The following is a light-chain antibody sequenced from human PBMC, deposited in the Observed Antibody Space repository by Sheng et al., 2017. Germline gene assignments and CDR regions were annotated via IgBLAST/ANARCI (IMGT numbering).Light chain of an antibody. Sequence: AIRMTQSPSSFSASTGDRVTITCRASQGISSYLAWYQQKPGKAPKLLIYAASTLQSGVPSRFSGSGSGTDFTLTISCLQSEDFATYYCQQYYSYPLCTFGQGTKLEI. CDR1: QGISSY. V-gene: IGKV1-8*01. CDR2: AAS. CDR3: QQYYSYPLCT. J-gene: IGKJ2*02.